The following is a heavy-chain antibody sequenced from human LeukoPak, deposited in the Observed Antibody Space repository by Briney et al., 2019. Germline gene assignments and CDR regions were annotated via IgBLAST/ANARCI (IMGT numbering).Heavy chain of an antibody. Sequence: PGRSLRLSCAASGFTFSSYGVHWVRQAPGKGLEWVAVIWYDGSNKYYADSVKGRFTISRDNSKNTLYLQMNSLRAEDTAVYYCARDWGNYYFDYWGQGTLVTVSS. CDR1: GFTFSSYG. CDR2: IWYDGSNK. V-gene: IGHV3-33*01. J-gene: IGHJ4*02. D-gene: IGHD3-16*01. CDR3: ARDWGNYYFDY.